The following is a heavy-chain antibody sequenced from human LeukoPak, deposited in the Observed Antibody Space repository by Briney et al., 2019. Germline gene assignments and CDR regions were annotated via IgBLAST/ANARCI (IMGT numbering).Heavy chain of an antibody. V-gene: IGHV3-48*01. J-gene: IGHJ4*02. Sequence: PGGSLRLSCAASGFTFSSSWMSWVRQAPGKGLEWVSYISSSSSTIYYADSVKGRFTISRDNAKNSLYLQMNSLRAEDTAVYYCARDDSGGSCDYWGQGTLVTVSS. D-gene: IGHD2-15*01. CDR3: ARDDSGGSCDY. CDR1: GFTFSSSW. CDR2: ISSSSSTI.